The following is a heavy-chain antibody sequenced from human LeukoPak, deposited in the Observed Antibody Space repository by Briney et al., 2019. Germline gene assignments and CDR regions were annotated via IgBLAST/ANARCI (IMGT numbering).Heavy chain of an antibody. CDR3: ARGTLRLGYYYYMDV. D-gene: IGHD3-16*01. Sequence: GGSLRLSCAASGFTFYDYGMSWVRHAPGKGLGCGSGINWNGGSTGYADSVKGRFTISRDNANNSLYLQMTRLRAEDTALYYCARGTLRLGYYYYMDVWGKGTTVTVSS. V-gene: IGHV3-20*04. J-gene: IGHJ6*03. CDR2: INWNGGST. CDR1: GFTFYDYG.